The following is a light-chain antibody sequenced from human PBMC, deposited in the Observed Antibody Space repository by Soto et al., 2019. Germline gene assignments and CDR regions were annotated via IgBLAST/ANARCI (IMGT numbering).Light chain of an antibody. CDR1: PSDIGAYNY. CDR3: GSYTSSSTLMI. J-gene: IGLJ2*01. V-gene: IGLV2-14*03. CDR2: DVT. Sequence: QSALTQPASVSGSPRQSITISCSGTPSDIGAYNYVSWYQHLPGKAPKVIIYDVTNRPSGVSSRFSGSKSGTTASLTISGLQAEDEANYYCGSYTSSSTLMIFGGGTKLTVL.